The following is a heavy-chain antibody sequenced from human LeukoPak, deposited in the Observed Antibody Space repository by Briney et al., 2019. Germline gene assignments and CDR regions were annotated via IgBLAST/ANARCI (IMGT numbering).Heavy chain of an antibody. J-gene: IGHJ3*02. D-gene: IGHD2-21*02. CDR3: AMTCGGDCHDAFDI. CDR2: IHPGDSAT. V-gene: IGHV5-51*01. Sequence: GESLKISCKGSGYTFTSYWIGWVRQMPGKGLEWMGIIHPGDSATRYSPSFQGQVTVSADKSISTAYLQWSSLKASDTAMYYCAMTCGGDCHDAFDIWGQGTMVTVSS. CDR1: GYTFTSYW.